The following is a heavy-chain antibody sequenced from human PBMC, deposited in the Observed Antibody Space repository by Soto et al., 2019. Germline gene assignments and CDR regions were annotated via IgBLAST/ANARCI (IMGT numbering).Heavy chain of an antibody. D-gene: IGHD3-10*01. CDR3: ARDYYGSGSYYANFDY. V-gene: IGHV3-21*01. CDR2: ISSSSSYI. J-gene: IGHJ4*02. CDR1: GFIFSRYT. Sequence: GGSLRLSCAASGFIFSRYTMNWVRQAPGKGLEWVSSISSSSSYIYYGDSVKGRFTISRGNAKNSLYLQMNSLRAEDTAVYYCARDYYGSGSYYANFDYWGQGTLVTVSS.